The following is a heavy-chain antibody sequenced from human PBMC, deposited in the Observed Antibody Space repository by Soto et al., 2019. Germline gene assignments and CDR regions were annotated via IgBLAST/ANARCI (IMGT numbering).Heavy chain of an antibody. Sequence: SETLCLTCAVYGGSFSGYYWSWIRQPPGKGLEWIGEINHSGSTNYNPSLKSRVTISVDTSKNQFSLKLSSVTAADTSVYYCARGGVGSPPAFAIWGQGTMVTVSS. CDR1: GGSFSGYY. J-gene: IGHJ3*02. D-gene: IGHD6-25*01. CDR3: ARGGVGSPPAFAI. CDR2: INHSGST. V-gene: IGHV4-34*01.